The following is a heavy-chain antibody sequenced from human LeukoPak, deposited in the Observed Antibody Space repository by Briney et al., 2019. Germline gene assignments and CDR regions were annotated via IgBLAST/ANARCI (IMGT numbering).Heavy chain of an antibody. CDR3: AKVPDRMIVVVRYFDY. CDR1: GFTFSSYA. CDR2: ISGSGGST. Sequence: GGSLRLSCAASGFTFSSYAMSWVRQAPGKGLEWVSGISGSGGSTYYADSVKGRFTISRDNSKNTLYLQMNSLRAEDTAVYYCAKVPDRMIVVVRYFDYWGQGTLVTVSS. J-gene: IGHJ4*02. D-gene: IGHD3-22*01. V-gene: IGHV3-23*01.